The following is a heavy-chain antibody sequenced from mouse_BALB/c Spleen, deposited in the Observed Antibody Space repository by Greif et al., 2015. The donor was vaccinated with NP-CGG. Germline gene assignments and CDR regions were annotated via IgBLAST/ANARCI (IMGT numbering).Heavy chain of an antibody. Sequence: EVQLQQSGAELVRPGALVKLSCKASGFNIKDYYMHWVKQRPEQGLEWIGWIDPENGNTIYDPKFQGKASITADTSSNTSYLQLSSLTSEDTAVYYCARRRYGSRPSFDVWGAGTTVTVSS. CDR3: ARRRYGSRPSFDV. J-gene: IGHJ1*01. CDR2: IDPENGNT. D-gene: IGHD1-1*01. CDR1: GFNIKDYY. V-gene: IGHV14-1*02.